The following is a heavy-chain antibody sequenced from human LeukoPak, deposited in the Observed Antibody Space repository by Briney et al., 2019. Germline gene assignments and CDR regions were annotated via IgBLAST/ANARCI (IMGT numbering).Heavy chain of an antibody. CDR1: GFTFSSYW. V-gene: IGHV3-74*01. J-gene: IGHJ4*02. D-gene: IGHD2-2*02. CDR2: INSDGSST. Sequence: GGSLRLSCAASGFTFSSYWMHWVRQAPGKGLVWVSRINSDGSSTSYADSVKGRFTISRDNAKNTLYLQMNSLRAEDTAVYYCAREALDTLAFDYWGQGTLVTVSS. CDR3: AREALDTLAFDY.